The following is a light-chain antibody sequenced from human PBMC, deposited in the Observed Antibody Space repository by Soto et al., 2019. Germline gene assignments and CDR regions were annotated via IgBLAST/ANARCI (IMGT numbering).Light chain of an antibody. CDR2: DAS. J-gene: IGKJ5*01. V-gene: IGKV3D-20*02. Sequence: EIVLTQSPDTLSLSPGERATLSSRASQSVSSSYLAWYQQKPGQAPRLLIYDASNRATGIPARFSGSGSGTDFTLTISSLEPEDFAVYYCQQRSNWPTFGQGTRLEIK. CDR3: QQRSNWPT. CDR1: QSVSSSY.